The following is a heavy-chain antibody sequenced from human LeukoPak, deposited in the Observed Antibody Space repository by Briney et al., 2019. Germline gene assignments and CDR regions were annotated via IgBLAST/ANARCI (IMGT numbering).Heavy chain of an antibody. V-gene: IGHV4-31*03. CDR3: VRERPSYYGMDV. Sequence: PSETLSLTCTVSGGSISSGGYYWSWIRQHPGKGLEWIGYIYYSGSTYYNPSLKSRVTISVDTSKNQFSLKLSSVTAADTAVYYCVRERPSYYGMDVWGKGTTVTVSS. CDR2: IYYSGST. J-gene: IGHJ6*04. CDR1: GGSISSGGYY.